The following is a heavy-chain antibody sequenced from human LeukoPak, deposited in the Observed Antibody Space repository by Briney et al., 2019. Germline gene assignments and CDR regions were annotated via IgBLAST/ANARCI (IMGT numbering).Heavy chain of an antibody. J-gene: IGHJ4*02. D-gene: IGHD2-15*01. V-gene: IGHV3-23*01. CDR2: ISGSDGST. Sequence: PGGSLRLSCAASGFTFSNYAMSWVRQAPGKGLEWVSAISGSDGSTNYADSVKGRFTISRDNSKSTLSLQMNSLRVEDTAIYYCATYRQVLLPFESWGQGTLVTVSS. CDR3: ATYRQVLLPFES. CDR1: GFTFSNYA.